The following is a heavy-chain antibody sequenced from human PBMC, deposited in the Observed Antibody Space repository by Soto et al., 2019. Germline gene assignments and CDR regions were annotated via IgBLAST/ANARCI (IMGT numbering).Heavy chain of an antibody. D-gene: IGHD2-21*01. CDR3: ARHVFLDY. CDR2: IYYSGST. Sequence: TSETLSLTCTVSGGSISSYYWSWIRQPPGKGLEWIGYIYYSGSTNYNPSLKSRVTISVDTSKNQFSLKLSSVTAADTAVYYCARHVFLDYWGQGTLVTVSS. V-gene: IGHV4-59*08. J-gene: IGHJ4*02. CDR1: GGSISSYY.